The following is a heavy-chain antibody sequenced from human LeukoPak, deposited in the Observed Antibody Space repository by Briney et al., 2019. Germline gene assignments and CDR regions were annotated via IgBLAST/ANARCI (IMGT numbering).Heavy chain of an antibody. V-gene: IGHV1-2*02. J-gene: IGHJ4*02. CDR1: GYTFTAYY. CDR3: ARSRESCIGGTCPGDY. CDR2: INPNTDVT. Sequence: ASVKVSCKASGYTFTAYYMHWVRQAPGQGLEWLGWINPNTDVTRYAQKFQGRVTMTRDTSTSSVYMELSRLTCDDTAVYYCARSRESCIGGTCPGDYWGQGTRVTVSS. D-gene: IGHD2-15*01.